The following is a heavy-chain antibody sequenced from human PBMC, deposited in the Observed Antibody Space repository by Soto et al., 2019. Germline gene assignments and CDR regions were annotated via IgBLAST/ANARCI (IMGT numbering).Heavy chain of an antibody. CDR3: ARPRGDGYNYYYYAMDV. D-gene: IGHD3-10*01. V-gene: IGHV3-30*01. CDR1: GFKFTSHA. J-gene: IGHJ6*02. CDR2: ISYDGSNK. Sequence: PVGSLRLSCVASGFKFTSHAMHWVRRAPGKGLEWVAVISYDGSNKYYADSVKGRFTISRDNSKNTLYLQMNSLRAEDTAVYYCARPRGDGYNYYYYAMDVWGHGTTVTVSS.